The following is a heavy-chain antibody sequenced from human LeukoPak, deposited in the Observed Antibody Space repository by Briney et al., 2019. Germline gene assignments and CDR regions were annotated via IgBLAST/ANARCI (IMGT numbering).Heavy chain of an antibody. CDR2: INPSGGST. J-gene: IGHJ5*02. D-gene: IGHD2-2*02. CDR3: ARDRYCSSTSCYITRGWFDP. CDR1: GYTFTSYY. Sequence: GASVKVSCKASGYTFTSYYMHWVRQAPGQGLEWMGIINPSGGSTSYAQKFQGRVTMTRDTSTSTAYMELSSLRSEDTAVYYCARDRYCSSTSCYITRGWFDPWGQGTLVTVSS. V-gene: IGHV1-46*01.